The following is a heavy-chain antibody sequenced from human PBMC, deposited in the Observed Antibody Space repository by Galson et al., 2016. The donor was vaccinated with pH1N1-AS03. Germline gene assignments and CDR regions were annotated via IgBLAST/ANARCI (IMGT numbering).Heavy chain of an antibody. CDR3: AREYCGGDCYSPAPAIDY. V-gene: IGHV3-48*02. J-gene: IGHJ4*02. D-gene: IGHD2-21*02. CDR2: ITSSSSSI. CDR1: GFTFNRYS. Sequence: SLRLSCAGSGFTFNRYSLNWVRQAPGKGLEWVSSITSSSSSIYYADSVKGRFTISTDNAENSLYLQMNSLRDEDTAVNYCAREYCGGDCYSPAPAIDYWGQGTLVTVSS.